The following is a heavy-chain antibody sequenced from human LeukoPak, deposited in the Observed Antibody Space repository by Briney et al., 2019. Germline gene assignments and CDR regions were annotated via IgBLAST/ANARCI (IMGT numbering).Heavy chain of an antibody. V-gene: IGHV3-23*01. CDR1: GFTFSSYW. D-gene: IGHD3-10*01. CDR3: AKDRWFGDLSPSDY. CDR2: ANGGGDVT. J-gene: IGHJ4*02. Sequence: GGSVRLSCAASGFTFSSYWMHWARQAPGKGLEWVSHANGGGDVTHYVDSVKGCFSISRDNSKNTLYLQMDNLRVEDTALYYCAKDRWFGDLSPSDYRGPGNLGTVSS.